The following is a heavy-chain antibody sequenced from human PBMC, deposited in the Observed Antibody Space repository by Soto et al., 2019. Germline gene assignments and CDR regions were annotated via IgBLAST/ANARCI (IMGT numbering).Heavy chain of an antibody. CDR1: GFTISSYS. J-gene: IGHJ3*02. V-gene: IGHV3-21*01. CDR3: AREVRESYDSSGYYTFGAFDI. CDR2: ISSSSSYI. Sequence: PGGSLRLSCAASGFTISSYSMNWVRQAPGKGLEWVSSISSSSSYIYYADSVKGRFTISRDNAKNSLYLQMNSLRAEDTAVYYCAREVRESYDSSGYYTFGAFDIWGQGTMVTVSS. D-gene: IGHD3-22*01.